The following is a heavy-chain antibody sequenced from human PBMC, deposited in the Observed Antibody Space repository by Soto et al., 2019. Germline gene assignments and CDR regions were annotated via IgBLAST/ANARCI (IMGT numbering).Heavy chain of an antibody. J-gene: IGHJ4*02. CDR2: ISSSSSYI. CDR1: GFTFSSYS. V-gene: IGHV3-21*05. Sequence: EVQLVESGGGLVQPGGSLRLSCAASGFTFSSYSMNWVRQAPGKGLEWVSYISSSSSYIYYADSVKGRFTISRDNAKNSLYLQMNSLRAEDTAVYYCAMNSSGWDFDYWGQGTLVTVSS. CDR3: AMNSSGWDFDY. D-gene: IGHD6-19*01.